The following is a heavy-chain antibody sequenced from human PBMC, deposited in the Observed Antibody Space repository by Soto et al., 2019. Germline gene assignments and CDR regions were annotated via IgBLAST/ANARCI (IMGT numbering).Heavy chain of an antibody. Sequence: QVQLQESGPGLVKPSETLSLTCTVSGGSISSYYWSWIRQPPGKGLEWIGYIYYSGSTNYNPSRKSRVTISVDTSKNQFYLKLSSVTAADTAVYYCARADPSSGYYPALDYWGQGTLVTVSS. V-gene: IGHV4-59*01. CDR2: IYYSGST. CDR3: ARADPSSGYYPALDY. J-gene: IGHJ4*02. D-gene: IGHD3-22*01. CDR1: GGSISSYY.